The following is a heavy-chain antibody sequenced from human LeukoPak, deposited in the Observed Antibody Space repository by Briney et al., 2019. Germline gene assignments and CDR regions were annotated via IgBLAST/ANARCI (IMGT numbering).Heavy chain of an antibody. V-gene: IGHV3-11*01. J-gene: IGHJ4*02. CDR2: ISGSGITI. D-gene: IGHD1-26*01. Sequence: GGSLRLSCAASGFTFNDYYMTWVRQAPGKGLGWVSHISGSGITIYYADSVKGRFTISRDNAKRSLYLHMNSLRVEDTAFYFCARESSAGATGDYSDYWGQGALVTVSS. CDR1: GFTFNDYY. CDR3: ARESSAGATGDYSDY.